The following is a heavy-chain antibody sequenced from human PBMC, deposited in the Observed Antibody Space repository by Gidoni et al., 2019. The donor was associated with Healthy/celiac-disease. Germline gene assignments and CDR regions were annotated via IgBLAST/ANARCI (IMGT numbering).Heavy chain of an antibody. D-gene: IGHD2-2*01. Sequence: QVQLVQSGAEVKKPGSSVKVSCKASGGTFSSYAISWVRQAPGQGLEWMGGIIPIFGTANYAQKFQGRVTITADESTSTAYMELSSLRSEDTAVYYCARESIEEDIVVVPAVYWFDPWGQGTLVTVSS. CDR1: GGTFSSYA. CDR2: IIPIFGTA. J-gene: IGHJ5*02. V-gene: IGHV1-69*01. CDR3: ARESIEEDIVVVPAVYWFDP.